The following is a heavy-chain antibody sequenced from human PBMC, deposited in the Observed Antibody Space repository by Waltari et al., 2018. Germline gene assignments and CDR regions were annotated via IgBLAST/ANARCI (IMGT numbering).Heavy chain of an antibody. J-gene: IGHJ6*02. Sequence: QVQLVQSGAEVKKPGASVKISCKTSEYTFTSSYIHGVRQAPGQGLEWMGIINPSGGSTIYAQKFQGRVTMTRDTSTSTVYMELSSLRSEDTAVYYCALDTGALWMDVWGQGTTVTVSS. CDR1: EYTFTSSY. V-gene: IGHV1-46*01. CDR3: ALDTGALWMDV. D-gene: IGHD2-21*01. CDR2: INPSGGST.